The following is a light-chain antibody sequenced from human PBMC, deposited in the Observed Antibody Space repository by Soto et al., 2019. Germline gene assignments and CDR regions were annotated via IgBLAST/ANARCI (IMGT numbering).Light chain of an antibody. CDR3: QQSYRTPLT. CDR1: QSISRY. Sequence: DIQMTQSPSPLSASAGDRVTITCRASQSISRYLNWYQQKPGKAPKLLIYDASNLQSGVPSRFSGSGSGTDFTLTISSLQPEDFATYYCQQSYRTPLTFGGGTKVDIK. V-gene: IGKV1-39*01. J-gene: IGKJ4*01. CDR2: DAS.